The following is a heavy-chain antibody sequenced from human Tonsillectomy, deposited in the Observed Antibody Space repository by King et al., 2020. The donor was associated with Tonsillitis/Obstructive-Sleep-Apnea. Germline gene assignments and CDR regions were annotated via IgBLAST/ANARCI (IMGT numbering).Heavy chain of an antibody. J-gene: IGHJ6*03. CDR1: GFTFGDYA. CDR2: IRSKAYGGTT. V-gene: IGHV3-49*05. CDR3: TRDREYSSGWYVLNNYSYYYYMDV. D-gene: IGHD6-19*01. Sequence: VQLVESGGGLVKPGRSLRLSCTASGFTFGDYAMSWFRQAPGKGLEWVGFIRSKAYGGTTEYAASVKGRFTISRDDSKSIAYLQMNSLKTEDTAVYYCTRDREYSSGWYVLNNYSYYYYMDVWGKGTTVTVSS.